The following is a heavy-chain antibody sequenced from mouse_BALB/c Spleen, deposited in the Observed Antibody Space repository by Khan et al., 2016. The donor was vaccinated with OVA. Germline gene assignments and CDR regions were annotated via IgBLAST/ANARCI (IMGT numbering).Heavy chain of an antibody. J-gene: IGHJ3*01. Sequence: QVQLQQSGSGLVQPSQSLSITCTVSGFSLITYGVHWVRQSPGKGLEWLGVIWSDGSTDYNAAFISRLSITKVNCKSLALFIMNRLQAEDTAIYYCARTSYRYDFTYWGRGTRVTVSA. CDR2: IWSDGST. D-gene: IGHD2-12*01. CDR1: GFSLITYG. CDR3: ARTSYRYDFTY. V-gene: IGHV2-2*01.